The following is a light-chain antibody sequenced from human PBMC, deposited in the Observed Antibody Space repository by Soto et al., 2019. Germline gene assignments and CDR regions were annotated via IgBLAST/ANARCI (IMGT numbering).Light chain of an antibody. Sequence: QSALTQPASVSGSPGQSITISCTGTISDVGGFNYVSWYQQHPGKAPKLMIYDVTNRPSGFSYRFSGSKSGNTASLTISRLQAEDEADYYCNSYTSGSTYVFGTGTKVTVL. CDR3: NSYTSGSTYV. V-gene: IGLV2-14*03. CDR2: DVT. CDR1: ISDVGGFNY. J-gene: IGLJ1*01.